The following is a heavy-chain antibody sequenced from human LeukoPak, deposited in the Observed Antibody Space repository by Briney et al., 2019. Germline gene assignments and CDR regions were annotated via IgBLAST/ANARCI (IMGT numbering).Heavy chain of an antibody. Sequence: GGSLRLSCAASGFTVSSNYMSWVRQAPGKGLEWVSVIYSGGRTYYADSVKGRFTISRDNSKNTVYLQMNSLRAEDTAVYYCARAEWRGPYYWGQGTLVTVSS. J-gene: IGHJ4*02. V-gene: IGHV3-53*01. CDR2: IYSGGRT. CDR1: GFTVSSNY. D-gene: IGHD3-3*01. CDR3: ARAEWRGPYY.